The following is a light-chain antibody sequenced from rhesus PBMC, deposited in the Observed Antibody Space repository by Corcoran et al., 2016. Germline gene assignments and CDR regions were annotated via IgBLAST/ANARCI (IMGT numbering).Light chain of an antibody. CDR2: EAS. V-gene: IGKV1-25*01. CDR3: QHYYSTPFT. Sequence: DIQMTQSPSSLSASVGDRVTITCRASQGITNDLAWYQQTPGETPKLRIYEASSLQSGIPSRFSGSGSGTDFTLTISILQSEDFATYYCQHYYSTPFTFGPGTKLDIK. J-gene: IGKJ3*01. CDR1: QGITND.